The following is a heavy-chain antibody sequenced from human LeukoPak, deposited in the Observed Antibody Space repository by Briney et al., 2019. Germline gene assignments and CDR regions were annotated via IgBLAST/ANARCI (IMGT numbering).Heavy chain of an antibody. J-gene: IGHJ3*01. CDR2: ISSSSSYI. D-gene: IGHD1-1*01. Sequence: GGSLRLSCAAYGFTFSSYSMTWVRQAPGKGLEWVSSISSSSSYIYYADSVKGRFTISRDNSKNTMYLQMNSLSAEDTAVYYCARDREQGFDAFDLWGQGTMVTVSS. CDR3: ARDREQGFDAFDL. V-gene: IGHV3-21*01. CDR1: GFTFSSYS.